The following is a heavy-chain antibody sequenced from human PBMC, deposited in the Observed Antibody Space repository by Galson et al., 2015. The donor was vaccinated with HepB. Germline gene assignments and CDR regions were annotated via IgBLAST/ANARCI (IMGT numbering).Heavy chain of an antibody. D-gene: IGHD6-13*01. CDR3: ARLFIAAAGTTYDY. Sequence: SLRLSCAASGFTFSSYWMHWVRQAPGKGLVWVSRINNDGSSTSYADSVKGRFTISRDNAKNTLYLQMNSLRAEDTAVYYCARLFIAAAGTTYDYWGQGTLVTVSS. V-gene: IGHV3-74*01. CDR2: INNDGSST. J-gene: IGHJ4*02. CDR1: GFTFSSYW.